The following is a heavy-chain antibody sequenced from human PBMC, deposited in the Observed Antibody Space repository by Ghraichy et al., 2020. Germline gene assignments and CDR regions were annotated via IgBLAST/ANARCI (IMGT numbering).Heavy chain of an antibody. J-gene: IGHJ2*01. D-gene: IGHD3-16*02. Sequence: SETLSLTCTVSGGSISSSSHYWGWIRQPPGKGLVWIGSVYYSGSTFYNPSLKSRVTISVDTSKNEFSLKLSSVTAADTAVYYCGGLSLRARYFDLWGRGTLVTVSP. CDR1: GGSISSSSHY. CDR2: VYYSGST. CDR3: GGLSLRARYFDL. V-gene: IGHV4-39*01.